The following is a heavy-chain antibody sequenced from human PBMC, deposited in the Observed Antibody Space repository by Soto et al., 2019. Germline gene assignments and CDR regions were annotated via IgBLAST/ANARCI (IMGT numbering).Heavy chain of an antibody. CDR3: AKDRHYYGSGSYYPTLGMDV. CDR2: ISYDGSNK. V-gene: IGHV3-30*18. Sequence: GGSLRLSCAASGFTFSSYGMHWVRQAPGEGLEWVAVISYDGSNKYYADSVKGRFTISRDNSKNTLYLQMNSLRAEDTAVYYCAKDRHYYGSGSYYPTLGMDVWGQGTTVTVSS. D-gene: IGHD3-10*01. CDR1: GFTFSSYG. J-gene: IGHJ6*02.